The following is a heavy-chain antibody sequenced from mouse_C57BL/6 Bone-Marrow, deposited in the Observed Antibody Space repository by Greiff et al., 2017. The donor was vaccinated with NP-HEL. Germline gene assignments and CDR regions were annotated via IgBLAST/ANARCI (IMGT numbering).Heavy chain of an antibody. J-gene: IGHJ2*01. CDR3: AREGLLWPFDY. CDR1: GYTFTNYW. D-gene: IGHD2-1*01. CDR2: IYPGGGYT. V-gene: IGHV1-63*01. Sequence: VNVVESGAELVRPGTSVKMSCKASGYTFTNYWIGWAKQRPGHGLEWIGDIYPGGGYTNYNEKFKGKATLTADKSSSTAYMQFSSLTSEDSAIYYCAREGLLWPFDYWGQGTTLTVSS.